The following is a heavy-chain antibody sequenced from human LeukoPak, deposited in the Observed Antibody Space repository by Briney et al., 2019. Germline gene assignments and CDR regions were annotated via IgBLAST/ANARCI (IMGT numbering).Heavy chain of an antibody. V-gene: IGHV4-34*01. CDR3: ARSFSSTSSYYYGMDV. CDR2: INHSGST. D-gene: IGHD2-2*01. J-gene: IGHJ6*02. CDR1: GGCFSGYY. Sequence: PSETLSLTCAVYGGCFSGYYWSWIRQPPGKGLEWIGEINHSGSTNYNPSLKSRVTISVDTSKNQFSLKLSSVTAADTAVYYCARSFSSTSSYYYGMDVWGQGTTVTVSS.